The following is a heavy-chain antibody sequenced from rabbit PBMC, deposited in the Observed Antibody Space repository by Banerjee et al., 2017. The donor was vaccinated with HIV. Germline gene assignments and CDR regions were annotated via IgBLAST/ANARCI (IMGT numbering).Heavy chain of an antibody. J-gene: IGHJ4*01. V-gene: IGHV1S40*01. CDR3: ARFLGDADWTFNL. CDR2: IYGGSSGST. CDR1: GFSFSSSYY. D-gene: IGHD5-1*01. Sequence: QSLEESGGGLVKPEGSLTLTCTASGFSFSSSYYICWVRQAPGKGLEWIACIYGGSSGSTYYASWAKGRFTISKTSSTTVTLQMTSLTAADTATYFCARFLGDADWTFNLWGPGTLVTVS.